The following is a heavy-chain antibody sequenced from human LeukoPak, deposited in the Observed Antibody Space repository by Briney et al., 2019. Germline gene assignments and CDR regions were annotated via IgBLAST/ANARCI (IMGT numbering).Heavy chain of an antibody. D-gene: IGHD5-18*01. CDR3: ARVGYSYGSAYYYYMDV. CDR2: INHSGST. Sequence: SETLSLTCTVSGYSISSGYYWGWIRQPPGKGLEWIGEINHSGSTNYNPSLKSRVTISVDTSKNQFSLKLSSVTAADTAVYYCARVGYSYGSAYYYYMDVWGKGTTVTVSS. J-gene: IGHJ6*03. CDR1: GYSISSGYY. V-gene: IGHV4-38-2*02.